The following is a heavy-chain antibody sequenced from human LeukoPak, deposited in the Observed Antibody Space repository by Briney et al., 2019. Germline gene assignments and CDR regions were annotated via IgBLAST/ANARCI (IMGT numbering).Heavy chain of an antibody. J-gene: IGHJ4*02. CDR2: IYHRGST. D-gene: IGHD6-19*01. Sequence: SQTLSLTCTVSGGSISSGGYYWSWIRQPPGKGLEWIGYIYHRGSTYYNPSLKSRVTISVDRSKNQFSLKLSSVTAADTAVYYCARGAGSGPGYSSGWYFDYWGQGTLVTVSS. V-gene: IGHV4-30-2*01. CDR3: ARGAGSGPGYSSGWYFDY. CDR1: GGSISSGGYY.